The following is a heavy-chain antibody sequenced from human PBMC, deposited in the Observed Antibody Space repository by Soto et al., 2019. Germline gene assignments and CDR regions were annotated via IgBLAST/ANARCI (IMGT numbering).Heavy chain of an antibody. CDR3: DRVPICSDRSGYSPSGTFDT. V-gene: IGHV4-30-2*01. D-gene: IGHD3-22*01. CDR1: GGSGNSAGSS. Sequence: SETLSPTCAVSGGSGNSAGSSWIWILHPPGNGLEWIGYIYRTGITYYNPSLKRRVTISLHRTNNHFSLELSSVTAADTAVYYCDRVPICSDRSGYSPSGTFDTWGQGTRVSV. CDR2: IYRTGIT. J-gene: IGHJ3*02.